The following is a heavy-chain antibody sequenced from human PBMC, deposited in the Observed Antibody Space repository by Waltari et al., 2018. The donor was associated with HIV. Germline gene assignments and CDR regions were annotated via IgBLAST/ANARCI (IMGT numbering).Heavy chain of an antibody. CDR3: ARGEGGYTYGYNWLDL. V-gene: IGHV3-33*01. D-gene: IGHD1-26*01. CDR2: IWYDGSKK. J-gene: IGHJ5*02. CDR1: GFSFSSYG. Sequence: QVQVVESGGSLVLPGWSRRLSCAASGFSFSSYGMQWVRQAPGKGLEWVALIWYDGSKKYYGDSVKGRFTIFSDKSKNTVFLQMTRLRVEDTATYYCARGEGGYTYGYNWLDLWGQGTVVTVSS.